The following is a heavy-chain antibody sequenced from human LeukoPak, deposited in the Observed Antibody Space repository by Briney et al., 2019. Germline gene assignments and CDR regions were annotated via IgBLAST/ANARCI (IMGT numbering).Heavy chain of an antibody. Sequence: SETLSLTCTVSGGSISSYYWSWIRQPAGKGPESIGHISTSGSTNYNPSLKSRVTMSVDTSKNQFSLNLRSVTAADTAVYYCARGQRLFGYYYYYMDVWGKGSTVTVSS. CDR1: GGSISSYY. J-gene: IGHJ6*03. V-gene: IGHV4-4*07. CDR3: ARGQRLFGYYYYYMDV. D-gene: IGHD5-12*01. CDR2: ISTSGST.